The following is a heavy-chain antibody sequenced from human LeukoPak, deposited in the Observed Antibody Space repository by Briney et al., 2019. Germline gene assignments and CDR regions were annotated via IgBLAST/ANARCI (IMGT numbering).Heavy chain of an antibody. J-gene: IGHJ4*02. CDR1: GFTFSSYA. CDR3: AKDRWGAVASFDN. CDR2: ISYDGSNK. V-gene: IGHV3-30*04. Sequence: QAGGSLRLSCAASGFTFSSYAMHWVRQAPGKGLEWVAVISYDGSNKYYADSVKGRFTISRDNSKNTLNLQMNSLRAEDTAVYYCAKDRWGAVASFDNWGQGTLVTVSS. D-gene: IGHD6-19*01.